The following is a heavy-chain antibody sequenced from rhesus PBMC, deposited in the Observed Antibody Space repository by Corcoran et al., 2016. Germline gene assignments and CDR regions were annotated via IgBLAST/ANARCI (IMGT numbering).Heavy chain of an antibody. V-gene: IGHV3-16*02. D-gene: IGHD3-3*01. Sequence: EVQLVESGGGLVQPGGSLRLSCADSGFTFSNSWRRWVSRAPGKGLDWVGRIKNKADGGTAAYAESWTGRFAISRDDSKNTLYLQMNSLKTEDTAVYYCNIWTGSIDSWGQGVLVTVSS. J-gene: IGHJ4*01. CDR2: IKNKADGGTA. CDR1: GFTFSNSW. CDR3: NIWTGSIDS.